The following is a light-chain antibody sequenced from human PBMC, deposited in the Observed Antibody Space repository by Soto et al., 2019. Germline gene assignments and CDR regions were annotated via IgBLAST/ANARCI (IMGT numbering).Light chain of an antibody. V-gene: IGKV3-15*01. CDR1: QSVSNN. CDR3: QQYKNWPPVT. J-gene: IGKJ4*01. Sequence: ETGMTQSPATLSLFPGERATLSCRASQSVSNNLAWYQQKSGQSPRLLIYGASTRATGIPARFSGSGSETDFTLTISSLQSEDFAVYYCQQYKNWPPVTFGGGTKVDIK. CDR2: GAS.